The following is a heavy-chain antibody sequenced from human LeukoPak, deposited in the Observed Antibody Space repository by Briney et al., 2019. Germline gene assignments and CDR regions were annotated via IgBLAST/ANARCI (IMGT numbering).Heavy chain of an antibody. V-gene: IGHV3-15*01. Sequence: GGSLRLSCAASGFTFSNYAMSWVRQAPGKGLEWVGRIKSKTDGGTTDYAAPVKGRFTISRDDSKNTLYLQMNSLKTEDTAVYYCTTGDVCSSTSCYNAYYYYYMDVWGKGTTVTVSS. D-gene: IGHD2-2*02. J-gene: IGHJ6*03. CDR3: TTGDVCSSTSCYNAYYYYYMDV. CDR1: GFTFSNYA. CDR2: IKSKTDGGTT.